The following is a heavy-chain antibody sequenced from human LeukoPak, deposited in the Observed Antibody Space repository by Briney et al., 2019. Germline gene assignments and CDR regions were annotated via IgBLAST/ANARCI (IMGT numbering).Heavy chain of an antibody. CDR2: ISSSGGVT. D-gene: IGHD6-13*01. CDR3: ARDQLTLIAAAAAADY. J-gene: IGHJ4*02. V-gene: IGHV3-23*01. CDR1: GLTFSRHA. Sequence: GGSLRLSCAASGLTFSRHAMSWVRQAPGKGLEWVAGISSSGGVTYYLDSVKGRFTISRDNTKNTVYLQMHSLRAEDTAVYYCARDQLTLIAAAAAADYWGQGTLVTVSS.